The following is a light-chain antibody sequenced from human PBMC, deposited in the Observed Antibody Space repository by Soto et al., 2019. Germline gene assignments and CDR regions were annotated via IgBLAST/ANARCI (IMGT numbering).Light chain of an antibody. V-gene: IGLV1-47*03. CDR3: AAWDDSLRGVL. CDR2: RDT. Sequence: QSVLTQPPSASGTPGQRITISCSGRSSNTGSNSVYWYQQLPGTAPTLLIYRDTQRSSGVPERFSGSKSGTSASLAISGLWSEDEADYYCAAWDDSLRGVLFGGGTKLTVL. J-gene: IGLJ2*01. CDR1: SSNTGSNS.